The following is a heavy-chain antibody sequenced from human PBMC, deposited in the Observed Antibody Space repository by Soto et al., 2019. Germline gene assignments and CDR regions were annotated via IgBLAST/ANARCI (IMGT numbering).Heavy chain of an antibody. CDR1: GGSISPYS. J-gene: IGHJ4*02. D-gene: IGHD3-10*01. CDR2: VYYSGST. Sequence: LSLTCSVSGGSISPYSWSWIRQPPGKGLEWIGYVYYSGSTTYNPSLKSRVTISVDTSKNQFSLRLTSVTAADTAVYYCVRSNYYGSGDYWGQGTLVTVSS. V-gene: IGHV4-59*01. CDR3: VRSNYYGSGDY.